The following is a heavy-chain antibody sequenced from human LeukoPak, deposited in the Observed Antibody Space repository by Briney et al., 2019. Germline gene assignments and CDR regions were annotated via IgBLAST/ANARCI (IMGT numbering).Heavy chain of an antibody. CDR1: GYSFTSYW. V-gene: IGHV5-51*01. J-gene: IGHJ3*02. Sequence: GESLKISCKGSGYSFTSYWIGWVRQMPGKGLEWMGIIYPGDSDTRYSPSFQGQVTISADKSISTAYLQWSSLKASDTAMYYCARLIVGATTLPDAFDIWGQGTMVTVSS. CDR3: ARLIVGATTLPDAFDI. CDR2: IYPGDSDT. D-gene: IGHD1-26*01.